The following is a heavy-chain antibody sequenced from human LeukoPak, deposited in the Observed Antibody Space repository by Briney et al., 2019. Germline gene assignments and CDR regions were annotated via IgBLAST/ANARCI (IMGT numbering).Heavy chain of an antibody. CDR3: ARSAYDYVWGSYRYYYYYMDV. Sequence: PGGSLRLSCAASGFTFSDYYMSWIRQAPGKGLEWVSYISSSGSTIYYADSVKGRFTISRDNAKNSLYLQMNSLRAEDTAVYYCARSAYDYVWGSYRYYYYYMDVWGKGTTVTISS. CDR1: GFTFSDYY. J-gene: IGHJ6*03. V-gene: IGHV3-11*04. D-gene: IGHD3-16*02. CDR2: ISSSGSTI.